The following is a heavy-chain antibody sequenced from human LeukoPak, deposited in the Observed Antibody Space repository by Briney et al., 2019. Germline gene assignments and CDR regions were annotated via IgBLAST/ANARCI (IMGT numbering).Heavy chain of an antibody. D-gene: IGHD3-3*01. Sequence: PTETLSLTCAVYGGSFSGYYWSWIRQPPGKGLEWIGEINHSGSTNYNPSLKSRVTISVDTSKNQFSLKLSSVTAADTAVYYCAREVESQGRSLDIWGQGTMVTVSS. V-gene: IGHV4-34*01. CDR3: AREVESQGRSLDI. J-gene: IGHJ3*02. CDR2: INHSGST. CDR1: GGSFSGYY.